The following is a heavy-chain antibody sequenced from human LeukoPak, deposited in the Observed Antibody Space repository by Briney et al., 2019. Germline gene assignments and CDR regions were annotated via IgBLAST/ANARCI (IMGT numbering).Heavy chain of an antibody. Sequence: SETLSLTCAVYGGSFSGYYWSWIRQPAGKGLEGIGRIYTSGSTNYNPSLKSRVTMSVDTSRNQFSLKLSSVTAADTAVYYCARGFPYYDILTGYYNKDYFDYWGQGTLVTVSS. V-gene: IGHV4-59*10. D-gene: IGHD3-9*01. CDR2: IYTSGST. CDR1: GGSFSGYY. J-gene: IGHJ4*02. CDR3: ARGFPYYDILTGYYNKDYFDY.